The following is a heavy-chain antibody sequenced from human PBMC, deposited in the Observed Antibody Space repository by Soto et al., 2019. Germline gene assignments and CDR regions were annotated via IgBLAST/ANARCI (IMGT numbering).Heavy chain of an antibody. CDR2: IIPISGTA. CDR1: GGTFSSYA. Sequence: QVQLVQSGAEVKKPGSSVKVSCKIAGGTFSSYAINWVRQAPGQGLEWMGGIIPISGTANYAQKLQGRVTITADGSTSTAYMELSSLRSEDTAVYYCARDPAYSYGHPPHRCMDVWGQGTTVTVSS. V-gene: IGHV1-69*01. J-gene: IGHJ6*02. CDR3: ARDPAYSYGHPPHRCMDV. D-gene: IGHD5-18*01.